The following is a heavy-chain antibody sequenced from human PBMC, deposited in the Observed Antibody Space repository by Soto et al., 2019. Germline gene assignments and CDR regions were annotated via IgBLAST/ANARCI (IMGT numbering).Heavy chain of an antibody. CDR2: NYHSGST. CDR1: GGSISSSNW. D-gene: IGHD6-13*01. J-gene: IGHJ5*02. Sequence: QVQLQESGPGLVKPSGTLSLTCAVSGGSISSSNWWSWVRQPPGKGLEWMGENYHSGSTNYNPSLRSLVTISVDKSKNPFTLKLSSVTAADTAVYYCAQIGSSSWYGWWFDPWGQGTLVTVSS. CDR3: AQIGSSSWYGWWFDP. V-gene: IGHV4-4*02.